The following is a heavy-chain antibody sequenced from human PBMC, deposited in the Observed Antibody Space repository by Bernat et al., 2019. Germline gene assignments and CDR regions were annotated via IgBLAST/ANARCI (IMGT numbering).Heavy chain of an antibody. V-gene: IGHV3-21*01. J-gene: IGHJ5*02. Sequence: EVQLVESGGGLVKPGGSLRLSCAASGFTFSSYSMNWVRQAPGKGLEWVSSISSSSSYIYFVDSVKGRFTISRDNAKNSLYLQMNSLRAEDTAVYYCAREASGYSSGWYLGWFDPWGQGTLVTVSS. CDR3: AREASGYSSGWYLGWFDP. CDR1: GFTFSSYS. D-gene: IGHD6-19*01. CDR2: ISSSSSYI.